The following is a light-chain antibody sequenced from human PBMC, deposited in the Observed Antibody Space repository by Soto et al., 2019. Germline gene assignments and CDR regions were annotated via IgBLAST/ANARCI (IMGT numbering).Light chain of an antibody. CDR1: QSVLYSSNNKNY. CDR3: QQYYSPPQT. Sequence: DIVMTQSPDSLAVSLGERATINCKSSQSVLYSSNNKNYLAWYQQKPGQPPKLLIYWASTRESGVPDRFSGSGSGTDFTLTISSLQAEDVAVSYCQQYYSPPQTFGQGTKVEIK. J-gene: IGKJ1*01. V-gene: IGKV4-1*01. CDR2: WAS.